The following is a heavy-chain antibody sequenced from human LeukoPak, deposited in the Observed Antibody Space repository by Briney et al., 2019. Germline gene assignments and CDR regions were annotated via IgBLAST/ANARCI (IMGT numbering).Heavy chain of an antibody. J-gene: IGHJ4*02. D-gene: IGHD3-9*01. CDR3: AGDYNFLTGLNY. CDR1: GLTFSGSG. Sequence: GGSLKLSCAASGLTFSGSGIHWVRQASGKGLEWLGRIGRQGDSDATRYAASLKGKFTSSRVDSRNTAYLQMNGLKTEDTAVYYCAGDYNFLTGLNYWGQGTLVTVSS. V-gene: IGHV3-73*01. CDR2: IGRQGDSDAT.